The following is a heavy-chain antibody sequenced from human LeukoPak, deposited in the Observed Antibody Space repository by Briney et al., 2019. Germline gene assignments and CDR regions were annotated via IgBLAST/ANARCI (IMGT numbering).Heavy chain of an antibody. CDR3: ARDRYYYGSGSPSAGNCYYYYYMDV. D-gene: IGHD3-10*01. CDR2: IYSGGST. CDR1: GFTVSSYY. V-gene: IGHV3-53*01. J-gene: IGHJ6*03. Sequence: GGSLRLSCAASGFTVSSYYISWVRQAPGKGLEWVSYIYSGGSTYYSDSVTGRFSISTDNSKNTQYLQMNSLRAKDTAVYDFARDRYYYGSGSPSAGNCYYYYYMDVGGKGTAVTVSS.